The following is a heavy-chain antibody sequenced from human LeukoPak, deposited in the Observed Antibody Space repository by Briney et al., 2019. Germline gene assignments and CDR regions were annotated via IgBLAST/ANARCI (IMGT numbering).Heavy chain of an antibody. D-gene: IGHD6-19*01. CDR1: GGSISSGDYY. V-gene: IGHV4-30-4*08. CDR3: AREGRIAVAGLFDY. Sequence: SQTLSLTCTVSGGSISSGDYYWSWIRQPPGKDLEWIGNINYSGRTYYNPSLKSRVDISVDASKNQFSLKLSSVTAADTAVDYCAREGRIAVAGLFDYWGQGTLVTVSS. J-gene: IGHJ4*02. CDR2: INYSGRT.